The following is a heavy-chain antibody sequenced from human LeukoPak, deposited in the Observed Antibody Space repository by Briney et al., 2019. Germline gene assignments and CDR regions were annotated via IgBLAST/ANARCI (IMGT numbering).Heavy chain of an antibody. CDR3: ARSRGNGEDPRGYYFDY. Sequence: PSETLSLTCAVYGGSFSGYYWSWIRQPPGKGLEWIGEINHSGSTNYNPSLKSRVTISVDTSKNQFSLKLSSVTAAGTAVYYCARSRGNGEDPRGYYFDYWGQGTLVTVSS. D-gene: IGHD1-1*01. CDR2: INHSGST. CDR1: GGSFSGYY. J-gene: IGHJ4*02. V-gene: IGHV4-34*01.